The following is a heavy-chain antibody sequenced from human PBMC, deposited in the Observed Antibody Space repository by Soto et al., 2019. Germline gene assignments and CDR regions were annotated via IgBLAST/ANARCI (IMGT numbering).Heavy chain of an antibody. D-gene: IGHD3-10*01. CDR2: ITNTGGDT. CDR3: ARASGESYPGSRVFDS. V-gene: IGHV3-23*01. Sequence: EVQLLESGGDWVQPGGSLRLSCAASGFTFSSNAMSWVRQAPGKGLEWVSVITNTGGDTLYADSVKGRFTISRDNSKNTLYLQMNSLRAEDTAIYYCARASGESYPGSRVFDSWGQGTRVTVSS. J-gene: IGHJ4*02. CDR1: GFTFSSNA.